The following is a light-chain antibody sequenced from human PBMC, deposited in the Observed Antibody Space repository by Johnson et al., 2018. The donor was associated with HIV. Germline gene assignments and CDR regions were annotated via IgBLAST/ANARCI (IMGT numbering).Light chain of an antibody. CDR2: ENT. V-gene: IGLV1-51*02. CDR3: GSWDNTLSVFV. Sequence: QSVLTQPPSVSAAPGQKVTISCSGSSSNIGNNYVSWYQQLPGTAPHLLIYENTKRPSRVPDRSSGPKSGSSATLALTGLQPGAEADYCCGSWDNTLSVFVFGTGTKVTVL. J-gene: IGLJ1*01. CDR1: SSNIGNNY.